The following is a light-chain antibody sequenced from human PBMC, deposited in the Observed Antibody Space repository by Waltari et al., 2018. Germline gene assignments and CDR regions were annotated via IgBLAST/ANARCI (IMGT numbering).Light chain of an antibody. CDR1: SSDVGSSTL. CDR2: EVT. J-gene: IGLJ1*01. CDR3: YSYAGGRV. Sequence: QSALTQPASVSGSPGQSITIPCTGSSSDVGSSTLVPWYLQHPGKAPKLIIYEVTKRPSGVSNRFSGSKSGNTASLTISGLQAEDEADYYCYSYAGGRVFGTGTKVTVL. V-gene: IGLV2-23*02.